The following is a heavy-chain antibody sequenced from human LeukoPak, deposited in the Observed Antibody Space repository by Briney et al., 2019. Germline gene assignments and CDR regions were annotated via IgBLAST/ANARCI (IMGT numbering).Heavy chain of an antibody. CDR2: IYYSGST. V-gene: IGHV4-30-4*01. CDR1: GGSISSGDYY. D-gene: IGHD3-9*01. J-gene: IGHJ4*02. Sequence: PSETLSLTCTVSGGSISSGDYYWSWIRQPPGKGLEWIGYIYYSGSTYYNPSLKSRVTISVDTSKNQFSLKLSSVTAADTAVYYCARAKGGRLRYFDWLNARYYFDYWGQGTLVTVSS. CDR3: ARAKGGRLRYFDWLNARYYFDY.